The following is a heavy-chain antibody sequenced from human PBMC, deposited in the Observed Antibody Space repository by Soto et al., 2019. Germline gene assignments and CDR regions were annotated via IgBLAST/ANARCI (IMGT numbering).Heavy chain of an antibody. CDR3: AREDDGGDRDYYGLDV. V-gene: IGHV4-30-4*08. Sequence: QVQLQQSGPGLVKPSQTLSLTCTVSGGSISGDYYHWTWIRQSPGKGLKGIGYVFHSGRVLYIPSLKSRLNISVDTSKNQFSLRLSSVTAADTAVYFCAREDDGGDRDYYGLDVWGQGTTVTVSS. J-gene: IGHJ6*02. CDR1: GGSISGDYYH. D-gene: IGHD2-21*02. CDR2: VFHSGRV.